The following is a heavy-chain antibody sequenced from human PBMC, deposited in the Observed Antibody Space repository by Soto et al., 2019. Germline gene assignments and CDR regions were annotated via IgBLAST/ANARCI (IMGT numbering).Heavy chain of an antibody. CDR2: IDPSDSYT. Sequence: GESLKISCKGSGYSFTSYWIIWVRQMPGKGLEWMGRIDPSDSYTNYSPSFQGHVTISADKSISTAYLQWSSLKASDTAVYSCARHVDDDSGSLNSYYYYGMDVWGQGTTVTLSS. J-gene: IGHJ6*02. D-gene: IGHD3-10*01. CDR3: ARHVDDDSGSLNSYYYYGMDV. V-gene: IGHV5-10-1*01. CDR1: GYSFTSYW.